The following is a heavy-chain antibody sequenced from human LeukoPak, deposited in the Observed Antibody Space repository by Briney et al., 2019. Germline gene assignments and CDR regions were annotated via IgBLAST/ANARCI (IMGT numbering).Heavy chain of an antibody. CDR2: LSYSGST. V-gene: IGHV4-59*11. J-gene: IGHJ4*02. Sequence: PSETLSLTCTVSAASIRSHSWSWIRQPPRGGLEWIGYLSYSGSTDYNPSLKARVTVSVDTSKNQFSLKLTSLTAADTALYFCARAYLHYYDSSGYLYYFDYWGQGALVTVSS. D-gene: IGHD3-22*01. CDR1: AASIRSHS. CDR3: ARAYLHYYDSSGYLYYFDY.